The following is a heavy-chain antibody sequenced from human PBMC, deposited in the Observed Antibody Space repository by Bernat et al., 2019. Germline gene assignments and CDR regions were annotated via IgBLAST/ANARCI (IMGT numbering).Heavy chain of an antibody. CDR1: GGSISSYY. J-gene: IGHJ1*01. V-gene: IGHV4-4*07. Sequence: QVQLQESGPGLVKPSETLSLTCTVSGGSISSYYWSWIRQPAGKGLEWIGRIYTSWSTNYNPSLKSRVTMSVDTSKNQFSLKLSSVTAAGTAVYYCASGSPPYYYDSSGYMAWGQGTVVTVSS. D-gene: IGHD3-22*01. CDR2: IYTSWST. CDR3: ASGSPPYYYDSSGYMA.